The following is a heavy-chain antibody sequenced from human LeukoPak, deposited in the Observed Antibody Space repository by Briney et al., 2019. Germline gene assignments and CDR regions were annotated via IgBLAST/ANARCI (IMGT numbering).Heavy chain of an antibody. Sequence: TGGSLRLSCAASGFTFSSYGMHWVRQAPGKGLEWVSAISGSGVTTYHADSVKGRFTISRDNSKNTLYLQMNSLRAEDTAIYYCAKEDGGSGWYGGFDYWGQGTLVTVSS. D-gene: IGHD6-19*01. CDR3: AKEDGGSGWYGGFDY. CDR2: ISGSGVTT. J-gene: IGHJ4*02. V-gene: IGHV3-23*01. CDR1: GFTFSSYG.